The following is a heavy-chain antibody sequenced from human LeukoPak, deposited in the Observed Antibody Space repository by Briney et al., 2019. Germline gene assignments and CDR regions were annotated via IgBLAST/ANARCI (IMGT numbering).Heavy chain of an antibody. Sequence: GGSLRLSCAASGSTFSSYAMSWVRQAPGKGLEWVSAISGSGGSTYYADSVKGRFTISRDNSKNTLYLQMNSLRAEDTAVYYCARENSGYYYADAFDIWGQGTMVTVSS. CDR2: ISGSGGST. CDR1: GSTFSSYA. D-gene: IGHD3-22*01. CDR3: ARENSGYYYADAFDI. J-gene: IGHJ3*02. V-gene: IGHV3-23*01.